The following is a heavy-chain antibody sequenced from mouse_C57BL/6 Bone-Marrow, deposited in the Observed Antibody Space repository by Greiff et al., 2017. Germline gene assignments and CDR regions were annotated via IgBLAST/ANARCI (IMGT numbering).Heavy chain of an antibody. CDR2: ISNGGGST. CDR1: GFTFSDYY. V-gene: IGHV5-12*01. Sequence: EVKLVESGGGLVQPGGSLKLSCAASGFTFSDYYMYWVRQTPEKRLEWVAYISNGGGSTYYPDTVKGRFTISRDNAKNTLYLQMSRLKSEDTAMYYCASNWDAAYWGQGTLVTVSA. D-gene: IGHD4-1*02. J-gene: IGHJ3*01. CDR3: ASNWDAAY.